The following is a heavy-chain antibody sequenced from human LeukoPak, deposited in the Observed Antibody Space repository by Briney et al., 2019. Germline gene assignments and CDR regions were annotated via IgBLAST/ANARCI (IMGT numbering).Heavy chain of an antibody. CDR1: GFTFGSYA. V-gene: IGHV3-23*01. Sequence: GGSLRLSCAASGFTFGSYAMSWVRQAPGRGLEWVSYLSGSSGSTYYADSVKGRFTSSRDNSKNTMYLQMNSLRAEDTAVYYCAKGFYGDYLDYWGQGTLVTVSS. J-gene: IGHJ4*02. D-gene: IGHD4-17*01. CDR3: AKGFYGDYLDY. CDR2: LSGSSGST.